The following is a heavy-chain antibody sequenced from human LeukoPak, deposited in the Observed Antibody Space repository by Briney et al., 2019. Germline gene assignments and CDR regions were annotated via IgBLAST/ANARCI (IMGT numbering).Heavy chain of an antibody. CDR2: IHHSGSS. D-gene: IGHD3-10*01. J-gene: IGHJ4*02. V-gene: IGHV4-31*03. Sequence: SETLSLTCTVSADSLSSGGHYWAWIRQLPGKGLESIGFIHHSGSSRHNPSLKDRVAISVDASRKQFALRLSSVTAADTAIYYCARGGNRFGGFYFDYWGQGVQVIVSS. CDR1: ADSLSSGGHY. CDR3: ARGGNRFGGFYFDY.